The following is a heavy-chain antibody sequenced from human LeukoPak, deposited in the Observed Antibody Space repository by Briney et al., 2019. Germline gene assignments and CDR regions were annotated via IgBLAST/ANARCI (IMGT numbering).Heavy chain of an antibody. V-gene: IGHV4-31*03. D-gene: IGHD4-11*01. CDR3: ARGPTVTTVVGRYYFDY. CDR1: GGSISRGGYY. CDR2: IYYSGST. Sequence: SETLSRTRTVSGGSISRGGYYWSWIRQHPGKGLEWIGYIYYSGSTYYNPSLKSRVTISVDTSKNQFSLKLSSVTAADTAVYYCARGPTVTTVVGRYYFDYWGQGTLVPVSS. J-gene: IGHJ4*02.